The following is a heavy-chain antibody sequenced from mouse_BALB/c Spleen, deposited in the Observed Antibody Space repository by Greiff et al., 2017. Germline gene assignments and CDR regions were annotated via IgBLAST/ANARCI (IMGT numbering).Heavy chain of an antibody. Sequence: EVKLVESGGGLVKPGGSLKLSCAASGFTFSSYAMSWVRQTPEKRLEWVASISSGGSTYYPDSVKGRFTISRDNARNILYLQMSSLRSEDTAMYYCARSYYDYVSFAYWGQGTLVTVSA. J-gene: IGHJ3*01. CDR1: GFTFSSYA. CDR2: ISSGGST. CDR3: ARSYYDYVSFAY. V-gene: IGHV5-6-5*01. D-gene: IGHD2-4*01.